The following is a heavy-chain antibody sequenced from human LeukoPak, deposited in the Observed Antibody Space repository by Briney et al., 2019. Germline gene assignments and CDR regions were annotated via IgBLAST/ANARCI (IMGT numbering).Heavy chain of an antibody. Sequence: PGGSLRLSCAASGFTFSSYAMSWVRQAPGKGLEWVANIKQDGSEKYYVDSAKGRFTISRDNAKNSLYLQMNSLRAEDTAVYYCSRGGYSYGSDYWGQGTLVTVSS. CDR2: IKQDGSEK. J-gene: IGHJ4*02. V-gene: IGHV3-7*04. CDR3: SRGGYSYGSDY. D-gene: IGHD5-18*01. CDR1: GFTFSSYA.